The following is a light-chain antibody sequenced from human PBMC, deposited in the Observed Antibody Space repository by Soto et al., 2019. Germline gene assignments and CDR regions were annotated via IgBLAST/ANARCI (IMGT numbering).Light chain of an antibody. CDR1: QGISGH. CDR2: AAS. Sequence: AIRMTQSPSSLSASTGDKVTITCRASQGISGHLAWYQQKPGKAPKLLIYAASTLQSGVPSRFSGSGSGTDFTLTVNCLQSQDFATYYCQQYYTYPLTFGGGTKVET. J-gene: IGKJ4*01. V-gene: IGKV1-8*01. CDR3: QQYYTYPLT.